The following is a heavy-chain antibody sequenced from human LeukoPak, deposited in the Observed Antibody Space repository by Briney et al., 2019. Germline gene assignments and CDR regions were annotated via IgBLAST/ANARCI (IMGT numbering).Heavy chain of an antibody. CDR3: ASGLSPPTDI. J-gene: IGHJ3*02. CDR2: INPNNGDT. V-gene: IGHV1-2*06. Sequence: ASVKVSCKASGYTFTGYFLHWVRQAPGQGLEWMGRINPNNGDTNYAQKFQGRVTITRNTSISTAYMELSSLRSEDTAVYYCASGLSPPTDIWGQGTMVTVSS. CDR1: GYTFTGYF.